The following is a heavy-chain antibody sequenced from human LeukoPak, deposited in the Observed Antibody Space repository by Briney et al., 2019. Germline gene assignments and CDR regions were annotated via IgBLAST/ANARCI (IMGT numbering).Heavy chain of an antibody. CDR2: ISWNSGSI. CDR1: GFTFDDYA. J-gene: IGHJ4*02. Sequence: GGSLRLSCAASGFTFDDYAMHWVRQAPGKGLEWVSGISWNSGSIGYADSVKGRFIISRDNAKNSLYLQMNSLRAEDTALYYCAKDMGGTEASFDYWGQGTLVTVSS. V-gene: IGHV3-9*01. CDR3: AKDMGGTEASFDY. D-gene: IGHD3-16*01.